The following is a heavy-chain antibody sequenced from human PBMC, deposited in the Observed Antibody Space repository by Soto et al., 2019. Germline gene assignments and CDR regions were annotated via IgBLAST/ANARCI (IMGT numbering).Heavy chain of an antibody. J-gene: IGHJ5*02. Sequence: QVQLVESGGGVVQPERSLRLSCAASGFTVSNYGVHWVRQAPGKGLEWVSVIWSNGINKDYVDSVKGRFTVSRDKSKNTVYLQMNDLRADDTAVYYCARAMGHLERDWFDPWGQGTLVTVSS. CDR1: GFTVSNYG. D-gene: IGHD1-26*01. CDR2: IWSNGINK. V-gene: IGHV3-33*01. CDR3: ARAMGHLERDWFDP.